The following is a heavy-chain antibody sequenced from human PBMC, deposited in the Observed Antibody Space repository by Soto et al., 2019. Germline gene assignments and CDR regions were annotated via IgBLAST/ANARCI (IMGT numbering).Heavy chain of an antibody. V-gene: IGHV1-18*01. CDR1: GYTFTSYG. J-gene: IGHJ6*02. CDR2: ISAYNGNT. Sequence: ASVKVSCKASGYTFTSYGISWVRQAPGQGLEWMGWISAYNGNTNYAQKLQGRVTMTTDTSTSTAYMELRSLRSDDTAVYYCARDCSGGSCYSPYYYYGMDVWGQGTTVTVSS. CDR3: ARDCSGGSCYSPYYYYGMDV. D-gene: IGHD2-15*01.